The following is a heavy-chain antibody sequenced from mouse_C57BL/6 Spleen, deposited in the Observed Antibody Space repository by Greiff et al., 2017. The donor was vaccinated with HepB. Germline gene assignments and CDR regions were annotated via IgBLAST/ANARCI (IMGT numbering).Heavy chain of an antibody. CDR3: ARSRAYYDYDEDY. J-gene: IGHJ2*01. V-gene: IGHV1-82*01. CDR2: IYPGDGDT. CDR1: GYAFSSSW. D-gene: IGHD2-4*01. Sequence: VQLQQSGPELVKPGASVKISCKASGYAFSSSWMNWVKQRPGKGLEWIGRIYPGDGDTNYNGKFKGKATLTADKSSSTAYMQLSSLTSEDSAVYFCARSRAYYDYDEDYWGQGTTLTVSS.